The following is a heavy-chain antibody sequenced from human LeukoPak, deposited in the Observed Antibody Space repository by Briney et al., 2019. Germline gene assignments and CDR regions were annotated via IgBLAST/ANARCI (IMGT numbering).Heavy chain of an antibody. CDR3: ARLKCISTTCPSRYVMDV. Sequence: SETLSLTCTVSGGSVSGYYWSWIRQPAGKGLEFIGRISTSGSPNYNPSLKSRVTISVDTSKDQFSLNLTSVTAADTAVYYCARLKCISTTCPSRYVMDVWGQGTTVTVSS. V-gene: IGHV4-4*07. D-gene: IGHD2-2*01. CDR1: GGSVSGYY. J-gene: IGHJ6*02. CDR2: ISTSGSP.